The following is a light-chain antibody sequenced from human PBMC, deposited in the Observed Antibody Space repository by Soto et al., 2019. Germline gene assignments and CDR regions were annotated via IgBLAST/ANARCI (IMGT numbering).Light chain of an antibody. CDR1: QSVISTY. CDR3: QQYNNWPPIT. J-gene: IGKJ5*01. CDR2: GAS. Sequence: EIVLTQSPGTLSLSPGERATLSCRASQSVISTYLAWYQQKPGQAPRLLIYGASSRATGIPDRFSGSGSGTDFTLTISRLEPEDFAVYYCQQYNNWPPITFGQGTRLEIK. V-gene: IGKV3-20*01.